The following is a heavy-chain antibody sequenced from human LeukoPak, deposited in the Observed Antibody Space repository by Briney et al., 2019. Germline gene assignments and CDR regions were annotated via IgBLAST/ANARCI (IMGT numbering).Heavy chain of an antibody. CDR3: AKKATAYYYDSSGYFPVGY. CDR1: GFTFSSYA. J-gene: IGHJ4*02. D-gene: IGHD3-22*01. CDR2: ISGSGGST. V-gene: IGHV3-23*01. Sequence: GGSLRLSCAASGFTFSSYAMSWVRQAPGEGLEWVSAISGSGGSTYYADSVKGRFTISRDNSKNTLYLQMNSLRAEDTAVYYCAKKATAYYYDSSGYFPVGYWGQGTLVTVSS.